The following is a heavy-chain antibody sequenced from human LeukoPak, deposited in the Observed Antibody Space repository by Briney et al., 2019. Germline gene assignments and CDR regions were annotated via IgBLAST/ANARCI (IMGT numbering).Heavy chain of an antibody. CDR2: ITSSSSYI. J-gene: IGHJ6*03. V-gene: IGHV3-21*01. CDR3: ARDQYGSGDGYYMDV. D-gene: IGHD3-10*01. Sequence: GGSLRLSCAGSGFIFSSYSMNWVRQAPGKGLEWVSSITSSSSYIYYADSVKGRFTISRDNAKNSLYLQMNSLRAEDTAIYYCARDQYGSGDGYYMDVWGKGTTVTISS. CDR1: GFIFSSYS.